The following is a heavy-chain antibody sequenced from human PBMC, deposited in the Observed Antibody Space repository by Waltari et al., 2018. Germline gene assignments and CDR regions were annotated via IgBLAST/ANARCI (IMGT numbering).Heavy chain of an antibody. CDR2: ISSGASTI. CDR3: ARGEGGANEY. Sequence: EVQLVESGGGLVQPGGSVRPLCAASGFTLRNYEMNWVRQAPGKGLEWVSYISSGASTIFYADSVKGRFTISRDNAKNSVYLEMNSLRADDTAIYYCARGEGGANEYWGQGTLVTVSS. J-gene: IGHJ4*01. V-gene: IGHV3-48*03. D-gene: IGHD1-26*01. CDR1: GFTLRNYE.